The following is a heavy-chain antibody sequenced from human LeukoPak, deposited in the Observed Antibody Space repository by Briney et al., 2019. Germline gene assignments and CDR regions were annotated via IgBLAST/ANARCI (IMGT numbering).Heavy chain of an antibody. D-gene: IGHD3-22*01. J-gene: IGHJ4*02. V-gene: IGHV6-1*01. CDR3: ARGHDSSGYYQAYFDY. CDR2: TYYRSKWYN. Sequence: QSQTLSLTCAISGDSVSSNSAAWNWIRQSPSRGLEWLGRTYYRSKWYNDYAVSVKSRITINPDTSKNQFSLQLNSVTPEDTAVYYCARGHDSSGYYQAYFDYWGQGTLVTVSS. CDR1: GDSVSSNSAA.